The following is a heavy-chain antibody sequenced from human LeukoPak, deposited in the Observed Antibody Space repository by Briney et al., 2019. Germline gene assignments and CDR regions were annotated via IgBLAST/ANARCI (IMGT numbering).Heavy chain of an antibody. CDR3: AKDYFHDSSAVVI. CDR1: GYTYTRHA. CDR2: LRGSCGNT. D-gene: IGHD3-22*01. J-gene: IGHJ3*02. Sequence: GGCLRVSRAASGYTYTRHAMSCARRAPRKGLEGVSALRGSCGNTYYADSVKGRFNNSRDNCKNSVYPQMNSWRAENTAVYYCAKDYFHDSSAVVIWGQGTMVTSSS. V-gene: IGHV3-23*01.